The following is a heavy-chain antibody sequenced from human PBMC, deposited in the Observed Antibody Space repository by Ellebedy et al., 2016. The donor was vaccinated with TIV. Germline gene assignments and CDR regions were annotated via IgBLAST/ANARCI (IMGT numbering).Heavy chain of an antibody. V-gene: IGHV4-39*01. CDR3: LGAGGATDLDA. J-gene: IGHJ5*02. D-gene: IGHD6-13*01. CDR1: GASISSGPYS. CDR2: IHYAGTT. Sequence: MPSETLSLTCSVSGASISSGPYSWGWIRQSPGKGLEWIGSIHYAGTTTYSPSLSSRVTISVDTSKNQFSLKMTSATAADTAVYYGLGAGGATDLDAWGQGILVAVS.